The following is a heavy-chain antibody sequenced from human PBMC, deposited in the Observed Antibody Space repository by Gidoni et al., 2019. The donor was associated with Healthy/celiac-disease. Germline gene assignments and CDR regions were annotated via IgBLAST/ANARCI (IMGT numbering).Heavy chain of an antibody. Sequence: QVQLQESGPGLVKPSQTLSLTCTVSGGSISSGSYYWSWIRQPAGKGLEWIGRIYTSGSTNYNPSIKSRVTISVDTSKNQFSLKLSSVTAADTAVYYCARFTMVRGFDYWGQGTLVTVSS. CDR3: ARFTMVRGFDY. D-gene: IGHD3-10*01. CDR2: IYTSGST. V-gene: IGHV4-61*02. J-gene: IGHJ4*02. CDR1: GGSISSGSYY.